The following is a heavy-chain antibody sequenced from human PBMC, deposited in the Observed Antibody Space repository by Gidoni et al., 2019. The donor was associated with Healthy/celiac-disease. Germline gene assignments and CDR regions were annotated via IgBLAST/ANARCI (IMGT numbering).Heavy chain of an antibody. D-gene: IGHD3-3*01. V-gene: IGHV3-23*01. CDR2: ISGSGGST. J-gene: IGHJ6*02. Sequence: EVQLLESGGGLVQPGGSLRLSCAASGFTFSSYAMSWVRQAPGKGLEWVSAISGSGGSTYYADSVKGRFTISRDNSKNTLYLQMNSLRAEDTAVYYCAKDSKITIFGVVISGDGMDVWGQGTTVTVSS. CDR1: GFTFSSYA. CDR3: AKDSKITIFGVVISGDGMDV.